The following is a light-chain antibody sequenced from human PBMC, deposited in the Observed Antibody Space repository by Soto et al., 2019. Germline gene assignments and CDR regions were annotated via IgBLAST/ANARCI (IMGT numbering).Light chain of an antibody. Sequence: QSGLTQPAAVSGSPGQSVTISCTWSSSNIGAGFDIHWYQKLPGTAPKLLIYGHSNRPSGVPDRFSGSKSGTSASLAITGLQAEDEADYYCQSYDSSLTAYVFGGGTKVTLL. CDR1: SSNIGAGFD. CDR2: GHS. CDR3: QSYDSSLTAYV. V-gene: IGLV1-40*01. J-gene: IGLJ2*01.